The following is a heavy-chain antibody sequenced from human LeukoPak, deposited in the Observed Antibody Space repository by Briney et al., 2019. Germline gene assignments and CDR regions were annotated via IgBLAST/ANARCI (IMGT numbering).Heavy chain of an antibody. D-gene: IGHD4-11*01. Sequence: GGSLRLSCAASGFTFSSYSMMWVRQAPGKGLEWVSYISSSSTTIHYADSVKGRFTISRDNAKNSVYLQMNSLRAEDTAVYYCASMTTVIRRFDYWGQGTLVTVSS. CDR1: GFTFSSYS. CDR2: ISSSSTTI. V-gene: IGHV3-48*01. J-gene: IGHJ4*02. CDR3: ASMTTVIRRFDY.